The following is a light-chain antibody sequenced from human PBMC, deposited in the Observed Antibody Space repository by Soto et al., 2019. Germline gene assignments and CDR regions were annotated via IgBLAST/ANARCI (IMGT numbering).Light chain of an antibody. J-gene: IGKJ4*01. CDR3: HSYGTCPRT. Sequence: EIVLTQSPGTLSLSPGERATLSCRASQSVTNNSLAWYRQKPGQAPRLLIYGASIVSTGIPDRFSGSGSGTDFTLTISRLEPEDVAVYYCHSYGTCPRTFGGGTKVEIK. CDR2: GAS. CDR1: QSVTNNS. V-gene: IGKV3-20*01.